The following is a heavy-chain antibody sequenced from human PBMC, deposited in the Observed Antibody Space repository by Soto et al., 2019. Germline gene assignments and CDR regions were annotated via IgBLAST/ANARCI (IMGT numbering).Heavy chain of an antibody. CDR3: ARDYSGSHAGYFDH. D-gene: IGHD1-26*01. CDR1: GYTFTSHY. Sequence: GXSVRDSCKASGYTFTSHYMHWLRQAPVQGLEWMAIIHPRGGSTTYAQRFKGRVTLTWDTSTSTVYMELSSLRSNDTAVYYCARDYSGSHAGYFDHWGQGTLVTVSS. J-gene: IGHJ4*02. V-gene: IGHV1-46*01. CDR2: IHPRGGST.